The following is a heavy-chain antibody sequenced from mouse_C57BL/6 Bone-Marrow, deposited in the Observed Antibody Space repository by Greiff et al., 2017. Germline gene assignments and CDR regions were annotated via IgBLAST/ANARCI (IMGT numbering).Heavy chain of an antibody. D-gene: IGHD3-3*01. J-gene: IGHJ1*03. CDR2: ISDGGSYT. V-gene: IGHV5-4*03. CDR3: ARMGWYWYFDV. Sequence: EVNVVESGGGLVKPGGSLKLSCAASGFTFSSYAMSWVRQTPEKRLEWVATISDGGSYTYYPDNVKGRFTISRDNAKNNLYLQMSHLKSEDTAMYYCARMGWYWYFDVWGTGTTVTVSS. CDR1: GFTFSSYA.